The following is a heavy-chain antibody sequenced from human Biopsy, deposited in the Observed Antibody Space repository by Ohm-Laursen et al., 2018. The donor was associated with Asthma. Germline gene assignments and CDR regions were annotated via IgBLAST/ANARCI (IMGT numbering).Heavy chain of an antibody. CDR3: ARGDSGNWSHYYFDY. D-gene: IGHD4-23*01. Sequence: SLRLSCAASGFAVSRDYMFWVRQAPGKGLEWVSVIYSGGTSHTADSVRGRFTISRDYSKNTLYLQMHSLRAEDTDVYYCARGDSGNWSHYYFDYWGQGTLVTVSS. V-gene: IGHV3-53*01. CDR2: IYSGGTS. CDR1: GFAVSRDY. J-gene: IGHJ4*02.